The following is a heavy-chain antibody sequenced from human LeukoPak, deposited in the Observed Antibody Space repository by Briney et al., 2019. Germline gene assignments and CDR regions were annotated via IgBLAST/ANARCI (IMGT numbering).Heavy chain of an antibody. J-gene: IGHJ6*03. CDR1: GFTFSSYS. V-gene: IGHV3-21*04. CDR3: ARVLSGRGSLYSYYYYMDV. Sequence: GGSLRLSCAASGFTFSSYSMNWVRQALGKGLEWVSSISSSSSYIYYADSVKGRFTISRDNAKNSLYLQMNSLRAEDTAVYYCARVLSGRGSLYSYYYYMDVWGKGTTVTISS. CDR2: ISSSSSYI. D-gene: IGHD3-10*01.